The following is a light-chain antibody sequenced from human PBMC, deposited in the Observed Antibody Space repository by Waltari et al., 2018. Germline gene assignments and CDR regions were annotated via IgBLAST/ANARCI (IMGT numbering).Light chain of an antibody. V-gene: IGKV1D-13*01. CDR3: QQFHNYPLT. J-gene: IGKJ4*01. CDR1: QGISSA. Sequence: AIQLTQSPSSRSQSVGDRLTLPCRAIQGISSALAWYQQKPGKTPNLLIYDASTLESGVPSRFSGSGSGTDFSLTISRLQPEDFATYYCQQFHNYPLTFGGGTKVEIK. CDR2: DAS.